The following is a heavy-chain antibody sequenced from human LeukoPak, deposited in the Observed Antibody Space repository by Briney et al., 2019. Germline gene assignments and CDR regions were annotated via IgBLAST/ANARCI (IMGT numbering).Heavy chain of an antibody. V-gene: IGHV3-53*01. D-gene: IGHD3-10*01. CDR1: GFTVSSTY. CDR3: VRGNIFGSGSYS. J-gene: IGHJ5*02. Sequence: GGSLRLSCAASGFTVSSTYMSWVRQAPGKGLEWASVIYSGGGAYYADSVKGRFTISRDNPKSTLYLQMNSLRVEDTAVYYCVRGNIFGSGSYSWGQGVLVTVSS. CDR2: IYSGGGA.